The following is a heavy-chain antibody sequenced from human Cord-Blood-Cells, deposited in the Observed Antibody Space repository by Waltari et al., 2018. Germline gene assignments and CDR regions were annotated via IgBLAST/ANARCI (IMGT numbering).Heavy chain of an antibody. CDR3: AYSGYDYYYYGMDV. CDR2: IIPIFGTA. CDR1: GGTFSSYA. D-gene: IGHD5-12*01. V-gene: IGHV1-69*01. Sequence: QVQLVQSGDEVKKPGSSVKVSCKASGGTFSSYAIRWVRQAPGQGLEWMGGIIPIFGTANYAQKSQGRVTITADESTSTAYMELSSLRSEDTAVYYCAYSGYDYYYYGMDVWGQGTTVTVSS. J-gene: IGHJ6*02.